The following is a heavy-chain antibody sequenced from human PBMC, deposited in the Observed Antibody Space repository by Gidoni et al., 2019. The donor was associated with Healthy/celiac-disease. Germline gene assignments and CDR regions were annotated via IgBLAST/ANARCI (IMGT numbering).Heavy chain of an antibody. D-gene: IGHD5-12*01. Sequence: QVEPVQSVAEVKKPGSSVKFSCTASGRTFSSYAISWVRQAPGQGLEWMVGIISILGPANYAQKFQGRVTITADKSTSTAYMELSSLRAEDTAVYYCARVRVATTNWFDTWGQGTLVTVSS. J-gene: IGHJ5*02. CDR2: IISILGPA. CDR1: GRTFSSYA. V-gene: IGHV1-69*06. CDR3: ARVRVATTNWFDT.